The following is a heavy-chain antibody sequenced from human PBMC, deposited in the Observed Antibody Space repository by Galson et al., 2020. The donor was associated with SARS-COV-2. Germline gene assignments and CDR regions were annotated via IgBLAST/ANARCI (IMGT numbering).Heavy chain of an antibody. CDR1: GFSLSNHW. CDR2: TKQDGSDR. V-gene: IGHV3-7*04. J-gene: IGHJ3*02. Sequence: GESLKISCAASGFSLSNHWMHWVPQAPGNGLEWVANTKQDGSDRYYVASVKGRFTISRDNAKNSLSLQMNSLTVDDTAVYLCSRGELGGEDIWGRGTMVTVSP. CDR3: SRGELGGEDI. D-gene: IGHD1-7*01.